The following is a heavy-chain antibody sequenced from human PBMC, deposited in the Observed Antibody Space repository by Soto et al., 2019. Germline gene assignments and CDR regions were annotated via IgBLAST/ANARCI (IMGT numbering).Heavy chain of an antibody. CDR2: INPNSGDT. V-gene: IGHV1-2*02. J-gene: IGHJ4*02. CDR3: ARARGYGDLDY. CDR1: RNTFTGYY. D-gene: IGHD4-17*01. Sequence: QVQLVQSGAEVKKPGASVKVSCRASRNTFTGYYVHWVRRAPGQGLEWMGWINPNSGDTKFAQKFQGRVTMTRDTSISTAYMELSRLRSDDTAVYYCARARGYGDLDYWGQGTLVTVSS.